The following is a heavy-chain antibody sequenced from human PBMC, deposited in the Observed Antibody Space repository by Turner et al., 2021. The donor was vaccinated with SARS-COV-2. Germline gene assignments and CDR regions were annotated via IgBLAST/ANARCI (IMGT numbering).Heavy chain of an antibody. J-gene: IGHJ6*02. CDR1: GYSFTDYW. Sequence: EVQLVQSGAEVKKPGESLKISCTGSGYSFTDYWIAWVRQMPGKGLEWMGIIYPGDSDTRYSPSFQGQVTISADKSISTAYLQWSSLKASDTAMYYCARPNWNYSGTYYYYNGMDVWGQGTTVTVSS. CDR3: ARPNWNYSGTYYYYNGMDV. V-gene: IGHV5-51*01. CDR2: IYPGDSDT. D-gene: IGHD1-7*01.